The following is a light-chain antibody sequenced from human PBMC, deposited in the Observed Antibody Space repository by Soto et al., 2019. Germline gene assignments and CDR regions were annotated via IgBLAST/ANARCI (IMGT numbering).Light chain of an antibody. J-gene: IGKJ1*01. CDR2: KAS. CDR3: QQYASYST. Sequence: DIQMTQSPFTLSASVGDRVTITCRASQSISSWLAWYQQKPGKAPKLLIYKASTLESGVPSNFSGSGSGTEFTLTISSLQPEDFATYYCQQYASYSTFGQGTKVDIK. CDR1: QSISSW. V-gene: IGKV1-5*03.